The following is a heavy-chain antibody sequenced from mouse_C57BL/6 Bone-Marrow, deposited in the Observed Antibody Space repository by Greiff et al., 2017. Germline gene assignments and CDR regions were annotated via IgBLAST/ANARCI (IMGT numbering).Heavy chain of an antibody. CDR1: GYTFTSYW. V-gene: IGHV1-59*01. J-gene: IGHJ1*03. CDR2: IDPSDSYT. Sequence: QVQLQQPGAELVRPGTSVKLSCKASGYTFTSYWMHWVKQRPGQGLEWIGVIDPSDSYTNYNQKFKGKATLTVDTSSSTAYMQLSSLTSEDSAVYYCAGWYFDVWGTGTTVTVSS. CDR3: AGWYFDV.